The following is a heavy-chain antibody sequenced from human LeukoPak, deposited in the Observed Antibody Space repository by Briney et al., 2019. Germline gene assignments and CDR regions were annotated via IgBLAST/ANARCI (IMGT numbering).Heavy chain of an antibody. V-gene: IGHV3-23*01. CDR2: ISGSGDST. J-gene: IGHJ4*02. CDR3: AKGPERAAEAGGYFDY. D-gene: IGHD6-13*01. CDR1: GFTFNYYA. Sequence: GGSLRLSCAASGFTFNYYAMSGVRQAPGKGLEWVSPISGSGDSTYYADSVKGRFTISRDNSKNTLYLQMNSLRAEDTAVYYCAKGPERAAEAGGYFDYWGQGTLVAVSS.